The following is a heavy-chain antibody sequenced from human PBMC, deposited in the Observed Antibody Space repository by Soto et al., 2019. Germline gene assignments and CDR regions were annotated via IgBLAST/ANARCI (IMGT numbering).Heavy chain of an antibody. Sequence: GGSLRLSCAASGFTFSSYAMHWVRQAPGKGLEWVAVISYDGSNKYYADSVKGRFTISRDNSKNTLYLQMNSRRAEDTAVYYCARDQFQGIMVWFGECGEFDYWGQGTLVTVSS. V-gene: IGHV3-30-3*01. CDR1: GFTFSSYA. CDR2: ISYDGSNK. CDR3: ARDQFQGIMVWFGECGEFDY. D-gene: IGHD3-10*01. J-gene: IGHJ4*02.